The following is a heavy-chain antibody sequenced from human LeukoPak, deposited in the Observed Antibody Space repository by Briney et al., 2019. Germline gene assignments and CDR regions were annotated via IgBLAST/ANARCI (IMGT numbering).Heavy chain of an antibody. Sequence: GGSLRLSCAASGFTFDDYGMSWVRQAPGKGLEWVSALSSSGGSTYYADSVKGRFTISRDNSKNTLYLQMNSLRAEDTAVYYCAKDPSYVWGSYRRFDYWGQGTLVTVSS. J-gene: IGHJ4*02. CDR2: LSSSGGST. V-gene: IGHV3-23*01. CDR1: GFTFDDYG. CDR3: AKDPSYVWGSYRRFDY. D-gene: IGHD3-16*02.